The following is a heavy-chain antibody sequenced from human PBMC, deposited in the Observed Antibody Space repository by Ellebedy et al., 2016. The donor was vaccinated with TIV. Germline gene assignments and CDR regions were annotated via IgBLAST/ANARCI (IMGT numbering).Heavy chain of an antibody. CDR3: ARQGMARFFDWTFDY. Sequence: MPSETLSLTCTVSGGSISSYYWSWIRQPPGKGLEWIGYIYYSGSTNYNPSLKSRVTISVDTSKNQFSLNLRSVTAADTAVYYCARQGMARFFDWTFDYWGQGTLVTVSS. CDR1: GGSISSYY. CDR2: IYYSGST. D-gene: IGHD3-9*01. J-gene: IGHJ4*02. V-gene: IGHV4-59*08.